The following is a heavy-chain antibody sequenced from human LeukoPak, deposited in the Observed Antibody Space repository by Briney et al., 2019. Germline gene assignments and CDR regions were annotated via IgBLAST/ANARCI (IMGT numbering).Heavy chain of an antibody. D-gene: IGHD1-1*01. CDR2: ISTSGGNT. Sequence: GGSLRLSCAGSGFTFSSNALSWVRQAPGKGLEWVSAISTSGGNTYYADSVRGRFTISRDNSKNALYLQMNTLRAEDTAVYYCATTKQARRYFDYWGQGTLVTVSS. J-gene: IGHJ4*02. V-gene: IGHV3-23*01. CDR3: ATTKQARRYFDY. CDR1: GFTFSSNA.